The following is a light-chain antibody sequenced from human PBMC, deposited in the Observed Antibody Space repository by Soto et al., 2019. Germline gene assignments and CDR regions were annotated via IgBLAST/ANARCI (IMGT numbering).Light chain of an antibody. J-gene: IGKJ1*01. V-gene: IGKV1-6*01. CDR3: LQDINYPWP. CDR1: EGIGNA. Sequence: AIPMTQSPSSLSAYVGQRLTIYCRTSEGIGNALGWYQQRPGKPPKVLIYGASNLQSGVPPRFSGSGSGTDFTLAISSLQSEDAATYYCLQDINYPWPFGQGTK. CDR2: GAS.